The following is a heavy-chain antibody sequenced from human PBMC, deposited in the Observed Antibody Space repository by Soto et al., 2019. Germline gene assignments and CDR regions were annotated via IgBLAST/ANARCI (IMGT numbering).Heavy chain of an antibody. V-gene: IGHV4-30-2*01. Sequence: SETLSLTCTVSGASITFGGYSWSWIRQTPGKGLEWIGYINHLETTFYNPSFESRLTLSIDRAKNQFSLKLHSMSAADRAVYFCARGGRSDPFDYWGKGIRGTVS. CDR1: GASITFGGYS. CDR2: INHLETT. J-gene: IGHJ4*02. CDR3: ARGGRSDPFDY.